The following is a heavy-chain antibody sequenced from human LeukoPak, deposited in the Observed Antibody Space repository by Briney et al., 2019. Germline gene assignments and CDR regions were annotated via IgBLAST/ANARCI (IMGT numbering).Heavy chain of an antibody. J-gene: IGHJ4*02. CDR3: TTDEEQWPPWG. Sequence: GGSLGLSCAASGFTFSDYYMSWIRQAPGKGLEWVGRIKSKTDGGTTDYAAPVKGRFTISRDDSKNTLYLQMNSLKTEDTAVYYCTTDEEQWPPWGWGQGTLVTVSS. D-gene: IGHD6-19*01. CDR2: IKSKTDGGTT. V-gene: IGHV3-15*01. CDR1: GFTFSDYY.